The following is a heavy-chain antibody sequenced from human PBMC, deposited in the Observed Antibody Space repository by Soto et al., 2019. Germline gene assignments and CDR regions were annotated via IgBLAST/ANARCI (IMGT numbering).Heavy chain of an antibody. CDR3: AHRSIAAAGYNWFDP. V-gene: IGHV2-5*02. D-gene: IGHD6-13*01. Sequence: QITLKESGPTLVKPTQTLTLTCSFSGFSLSTSGVGVGWIRQPPGKALEWLALIYWDDDKRYSPSLKSRLTITKDTSKNQVVLTMTNMDPVDTATYYCAHRSIAAAGYNWFDPWGQGTLVTVSS. CDR2: IYWDDDK. CDR1: GFSLSTSGVG. J-gene: IGHJ5*02.